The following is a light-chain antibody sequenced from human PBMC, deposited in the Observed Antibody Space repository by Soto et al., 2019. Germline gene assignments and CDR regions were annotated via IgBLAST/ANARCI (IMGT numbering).Light chain of an antibody. CDR2: AAF. V-gene: IGKV1-39*01. CDR3: QQTYSTPRT. Sequence: DIQMTQSPSSLSASVGDRVTITCRASQSISNYLNWYQQKPGKAPKLLMYAAFSLQSGVPSRFGGSGSGTDFTLTISSLQPEDCATYYCQQTYSTPRTFGQGTKVEIK. CDR1: QSISNY. J-gene: IGKJ1*01.